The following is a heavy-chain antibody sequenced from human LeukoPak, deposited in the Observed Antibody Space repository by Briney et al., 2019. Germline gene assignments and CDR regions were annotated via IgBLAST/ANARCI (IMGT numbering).Heavy chain of an antibody. CDR1: GFTFSSYA. CDR2: ISGSGGST. CDR3: AKDRWVVVTAIPYYFDY. D-gene: IGHD2-21*02. V-gene: IGHV3-23*01. J-gene: IGHJ4*02. Sequence: GGSQRLSCAASGFTFSSYAMSWVRQAPGKGLEWVSAISGSGGSTYYADSVKGRFTISRDNSKNTLYLQMNSLRAEDTAVYYCAKDRWVVVTAIPYYFDYWGQGTLVTVSS.